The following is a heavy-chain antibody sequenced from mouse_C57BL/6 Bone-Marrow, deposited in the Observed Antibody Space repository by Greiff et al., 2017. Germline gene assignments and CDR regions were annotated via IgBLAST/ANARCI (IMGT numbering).Heavy chain of an antibody. CDR1: GYSITSGYY. J-gene: IGHJ2*01. CDR3: ARVESSSPYFDY. D-gene: IGHD1-1*01. Sequence: EESGPGLVKPSQSLSLTCSVTGYSITSGYYWNWIRQFPGNKLEWMGYISYDGSNNYNPSLKNRISITRDTSKNQFFLKLNSVTTEDTATYYCARVESSSPYFDYWGQGTTLTVSS. V-gene: IGHV3-6*01. CDR2: ISYDGSN.